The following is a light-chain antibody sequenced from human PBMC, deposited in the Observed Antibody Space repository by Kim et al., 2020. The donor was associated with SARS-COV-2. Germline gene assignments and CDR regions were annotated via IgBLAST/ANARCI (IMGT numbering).Light chain of an antibody. CDR2: QDS. CDR3: QGWDSSLVV. J-gene: IGLJ2*01. Sequence: SYELTQPPSVSVSPGQTASITCSGDKLGDKYACWYQQKPGQSPVLVIYQDSKRPSGIPERFSGSNSGNTATLTISGTQAMDEADYYCQGWDSSLVVFGGG. CDR1: KLGDKY. V-gene: IGLV3-1*01.